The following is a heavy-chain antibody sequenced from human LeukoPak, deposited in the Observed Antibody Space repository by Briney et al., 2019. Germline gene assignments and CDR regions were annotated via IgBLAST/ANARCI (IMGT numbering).Heavy chain of an antibody. D-gene: IGHD4-17*01. CDR3: AKESRDYAPDS. CDR1: GFTFSNYG. V-gene: IGHV3-23*01. CDR2: ISASGDST. J-gene: IGHJ4*02. Sequence: GGSLRLSCATSGFTFSNYGMAWVRQTPGKGLDWVSAISASGDSTYYADSVKGRFTISRDSSKNTLYLQMSSLSGDDTAIYYCAKESRDYAPDSWGQGTLVTVSS.